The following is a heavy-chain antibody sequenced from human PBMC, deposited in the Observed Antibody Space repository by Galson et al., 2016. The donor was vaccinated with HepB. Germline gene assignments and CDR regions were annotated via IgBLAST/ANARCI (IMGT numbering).Heavy chain of an antibody. D-gene: IGHD3-10*01. V-gene: IGHV3-30*18. J-gene: IGHJ5*02. Sequence: SLRLSCAASGFTFSTYGMHWVRQAPGKGLEWVAVISYDGSNKYYPDSVKGRFTISRDNSKNTLYLQMNSLRAEDTAVYYCAKDGWAILRGGETWFDPWGQGTLVTVSS. CDR1: GFTFSTYG. CDR2: ISYDGSNK. CDR3: AKDGWAILRGGETWFDP.